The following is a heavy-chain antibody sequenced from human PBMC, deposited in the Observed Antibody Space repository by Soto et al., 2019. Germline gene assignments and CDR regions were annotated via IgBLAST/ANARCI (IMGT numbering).Heavy chain of an antibody. CDR2: INAGNGDT. V-gene: IGHV1-3*01. CDR1: RYIYTSST. CDR3: ARSEPRYCSGTACYFNWFDP. J-gene: IGHJ5*02. Sequence: SVKLSSEASRYIYTSSTIYWLCQAPGQRFEWMGWINAGNGDTKYSQRFQDRVTITSDTSATTAYMDLSSLTSEDTAVYYCARSEPRYCSGTACYFNWFDPWGQGTLVTVS. D-gene: IGHD2-15*01.